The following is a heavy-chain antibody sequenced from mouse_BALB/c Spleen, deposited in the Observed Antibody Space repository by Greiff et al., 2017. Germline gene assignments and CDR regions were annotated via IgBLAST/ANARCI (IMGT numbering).Heavy chain of an antibody. J-gene: IGHJ4*01. D-gene: IGHD1-2*01. CDR3: ARDAPLLRLRLDY. Sequence: VQLQESGPGLVAPSQSLSITCTVSGFSLTSYGVHWVRQPPGKGLEWLGVIWAGGSTNYNSALMSRLSISKDNSKSQVFLKMNSLQIDDTAMYYCARDAPLLRLRLDYWGQGTSVTVSS. CDR1: GFSLTSYG. V-gene: IGHV2-9*02. CDR2: IWAGGST.